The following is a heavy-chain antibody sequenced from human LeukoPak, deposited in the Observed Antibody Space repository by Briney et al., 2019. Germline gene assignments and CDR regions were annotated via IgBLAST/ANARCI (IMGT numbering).Heavy chain of an antibody. D-gene: IGHD2-2*01. CDR2: IWYDGSNK. CDR1: GFTFSSYG. J-gene: IGHJ5*02. Sequence: GRSLRLSCAASGFTFSSYGMHWVRQAPGKGLEWVAVIWYDGSNKYYAGSVKGRFTISRDNSKNTLYLQMNSLRAEDTAVYYCARELPLYQRGTLNWFDPWGQGTLVTVSS. CDR3: ARELPLYQRGTLNWFDP. V-gene: IGHV3-33*01.